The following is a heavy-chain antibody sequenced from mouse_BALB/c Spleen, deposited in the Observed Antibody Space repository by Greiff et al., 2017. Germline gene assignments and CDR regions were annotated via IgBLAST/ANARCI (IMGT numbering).Heavy chain of an antibody. CDR2: IRNKANGYTT. CDR1: GFTFTDYY. V-gene: IGHV7-3*02. D-gene: IGHD4-1*02. CDR3: ARGETVNWVLAY. J-gene: IGHJ3*01. Sequence: EVKLMESGGGLVQPGGSLRLSCATSGFTFTDYYMSWVRQPPGKALEWLGFIRNKANGYTTEYSASVKGRFTISRDNSQSILYLQMNTLRAEDSATYYCARGETVNWVLAYWGQGTLVTVSA.